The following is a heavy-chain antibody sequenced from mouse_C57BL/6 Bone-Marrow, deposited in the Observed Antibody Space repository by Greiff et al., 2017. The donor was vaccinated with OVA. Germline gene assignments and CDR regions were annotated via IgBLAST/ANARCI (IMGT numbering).Heavy chain of an antibody. J-gene: IGHJ4*01. D-gene: IGHD2-4*01. CDR1: GFSLSTSGMG. V-gene: IGHV8-12*01. CDR2: IYWDDDK. CDR3: ARRTFYYDYDGAYYYAMDY. Sequence: QVQLKESGPGILQSSQTLSLTCSFSGFSLSTSGMGVSWIRQPSGKGLEWLAHIYWDDDKRYNPSLKSRLTISKDTSRNQVFLKITSVDTADTATYYCARRTFYYDYDGAYYYAMDYWGQGTSGTVSS.